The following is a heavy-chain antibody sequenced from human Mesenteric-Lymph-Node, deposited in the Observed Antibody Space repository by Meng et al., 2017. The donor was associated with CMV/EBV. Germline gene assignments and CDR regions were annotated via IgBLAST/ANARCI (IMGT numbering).Heavy chain of an antibody. J-gene: IGHJ4*02. Sequence: GESLKISCAASGFTFSNYAMNWVRQAPGKGLEWISTIGGSSGATFYADSVKGRFSISRDNSKKTLFLHMNSPRPEDTAVYYCAKPYYDFGTGFPTYFFDSWGQGTLVTVSS. CDR2: IGGSSGAT. CDR1: GFTFSNYA. D-gene: IGHD3-3*01. V-gene: IGHV3-23*01. CDR3: AKPYYDFGTGFPTYFFDS.